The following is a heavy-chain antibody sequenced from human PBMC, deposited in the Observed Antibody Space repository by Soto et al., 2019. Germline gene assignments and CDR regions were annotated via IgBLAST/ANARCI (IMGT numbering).Heavy chain of an antibody. CDR3: ARDLASRGIGASDN. J-gene: IGHJ4*02. D-gene: IGHD3-10*01. CDR1: GDSLGTAGYY. Sequence: QVHLQESGPGLVKPSQTLSLTCNVSGDSLGTAGYYWNWIRQAPGKGLAWIGSIHKSGNTDYNPSRKSRLTLSMGTSDNLVVLRLSSVTAADTAVYYCARDLASRGIGASDNWGQGTLVTVSS. CDR2: IHKSGNT. V-gene: IGHV4-31*03.